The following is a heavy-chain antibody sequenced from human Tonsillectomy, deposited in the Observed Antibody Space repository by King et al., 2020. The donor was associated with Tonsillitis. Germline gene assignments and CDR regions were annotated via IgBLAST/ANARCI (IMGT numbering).Heavy chain of an antibody. CDR3: AKVPVNCGADCFFNY. D-gene: IGHD2-21*02. J-gene: IGHJ4*02. CDR2: ISGSGAST. Sequence: DVQLVESGGGLLQPGGSLRLSCAGSGFTFTNYDMSWVRQAPGKGLEWVSGISGSGASTYYADSVKGRFTISRDNSKMFLQMNSLRVEDTAVYYCAKVPVNCGADCFFNYWGQGTLVTVSS. CDR1: GFTFTNYD. V-gene: IGHV3-23*04.